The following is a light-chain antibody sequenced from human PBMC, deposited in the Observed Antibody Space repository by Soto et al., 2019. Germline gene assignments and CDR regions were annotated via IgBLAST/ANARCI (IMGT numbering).Light chain of an antibody. CDR1: QSISSS. CDR2: AAS. V-gene: IGKV1-5*01. CDR3: QQLNTYPPWT. J-gene: IGKJ3*01. Sequence: IQMTQSPSTLSASVGDRVTITCRASQSISSSLAWYQQKPGKAPNLLIYAASTLQNGVPSRFSGGGSGTDFTLTISSLQPEDFATYYCQQLNTYPPWTFGPGTKVDIK.